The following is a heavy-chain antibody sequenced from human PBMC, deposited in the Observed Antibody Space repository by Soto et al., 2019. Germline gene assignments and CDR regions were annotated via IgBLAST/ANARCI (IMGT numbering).Heavy chain of an antibody. CDR2: IYYSDSI. V-gene: IGHV4-59*01. CDR3: TSGYSLDP. CDR1: GGSIGSYY. J-gene: IGHJ5*02. D-gene: IGHD3-22*01. Sequence: QVHLQESGPGLVRPSETLSLTCTVSGGSIGSYYWSWIRQPPGKGLEWIGYIYYSDSINYNPSLKSRVIISDDTSKNQFSLRLSSVTAADTAVYYDTSGYSLDPWGQGILVTVSS.